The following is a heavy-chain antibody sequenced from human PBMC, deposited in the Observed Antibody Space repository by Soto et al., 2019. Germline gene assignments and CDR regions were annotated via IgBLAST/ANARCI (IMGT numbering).Heavy chain of an antibody. CDR2: ISYDGSKK. Sequence: QVQLVESGGGVVQPGRSLRLSCAASGFTFSSYAMHWVRQAPGKGLEWVAVISYDGSKKYYADSVKGRFTISRDNSKNTLYLQMNSLRGEDTAVYYCARARGSSVLVPAAPLGWFDPWGQGTLVTVSS. J-gene: IGHJ5*02. CDR1: GFTFSSYA. D-gene: IGHD2-2*01. CDR3: ARARGSSVLVPAAPLGWFDP. V-gene: IGHV3-30-3*01.